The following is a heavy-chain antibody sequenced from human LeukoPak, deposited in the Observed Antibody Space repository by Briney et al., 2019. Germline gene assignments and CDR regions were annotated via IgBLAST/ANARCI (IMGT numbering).Heavy chain of an antibody. CDR3: ARDLGYCTNGVCHTRFDY. J-gene: IGHJ4*02. V-gene: IGHV1-8*01. CDR2: MNPNSGNT. Sequence: ASVKVSCKASGYTFTSYDINWVRQATGQGLEWMGWMNPNSGNTGYAQKFQGRVTMTRNTSISTAYMELSSLRSEDTAVYYCARDLGYCTNGVCHTRFDYWGQGTLVAVSS. D-gene: IGHD2-8*01. CDR1: GYTFTSYD.